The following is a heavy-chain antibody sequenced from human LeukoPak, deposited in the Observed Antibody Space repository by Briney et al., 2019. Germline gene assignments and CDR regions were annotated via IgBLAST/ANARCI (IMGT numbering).Heavy chain of an antibody. D-gene: IGHD3-10*01. CDR3: VKTYCSITRCSPGFDS. Sequence: QPGGSLRLSCVGSGFIFKLFAVGWVRQAPGKGLEWVSVISGTNDETDYANSVRGHFTISRDNSLNTLFLQMDNLRAEDTAVYYCVKTYCSITRCSPGFDSWGQGTLVTVSS. J-gene: IGHJ4*02. CDR2: ISGTNDET. V-gene: IGHV3-23*01. CDR1: GFIFKLFA.